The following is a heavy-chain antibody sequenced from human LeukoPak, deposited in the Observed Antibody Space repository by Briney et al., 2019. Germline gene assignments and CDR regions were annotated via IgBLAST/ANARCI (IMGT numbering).Heavy chain of an antibody. D-gene: IGHD3-22*01. Sequence: PSETLSLTCTVSGGSISSGDYYWSWIRQPPGKGLEWIGYIYYSGSTYYNPSLKSRVTISVDTSKNQFSLKLSSVTAADTAVYYCARGAFYDSSGLIDYWGQGTLVTVSS. CDR2: IYYSGST. CDR1: GGSISSGDYY. V-gene: IGHV4-30-4*01. CDR3: ARGAFYDSSGLIDY. J-gene: IGHJ4*02.